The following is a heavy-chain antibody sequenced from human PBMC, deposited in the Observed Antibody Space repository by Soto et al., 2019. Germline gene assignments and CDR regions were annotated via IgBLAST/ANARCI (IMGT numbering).Heavy chain of an antibody. D-gene: IGHD5-12*01. Sequence: PGESLKISCQASGYSFSDSWLSWVRQMPGKGLEWMRRIDPTDSYTTYSPSFQGHVSISVDKSITTAYLQWSSLKASDTATYYCARHSGHDQPLLLFDFWGQGTPVTVSS. J-gene: IGHJ4*02. CDR2: IDPTDSYT. CDR1: GYSFSDSW. V-gene: IGHV5-10-1*01. CDR3: ARHSGHDQPLLLFDF.